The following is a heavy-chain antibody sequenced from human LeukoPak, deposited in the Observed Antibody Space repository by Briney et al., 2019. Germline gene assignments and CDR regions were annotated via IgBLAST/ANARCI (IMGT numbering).Heavy chain of an antibody. J-gene: IGHJ4*02. Sequence: PGRSLRLSCAASGFTFSSYTMHWLRQAPGKGLEWVAVKSYDGVNTFCADSVKGRFTISRDHSQNTLYLQMNSLRTEDTAVYYCAREISTGWPDYWGQGTLVTVSS. D-gene: IGHD6-19*01. CDR2: KSYDGVNT. CDR3: AREISTGWPDY. V-gene: IGHV3-30-3*01. CDR1: GFTFSSYT.